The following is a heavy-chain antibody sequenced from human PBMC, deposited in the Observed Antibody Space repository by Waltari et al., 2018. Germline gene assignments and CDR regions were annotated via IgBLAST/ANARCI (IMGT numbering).Heavy chain of an antibody. Sequence: EVQLLESGGGLVQPGGSLRLSCAASGFTFSSYAMSWVRQAPGKGLAWVSAISGSGGSTYYADSVKGRFTISRDNSKNTLYLQMNSLRAEDTAVYYCAKDGGRITIFGVVNNWFDPWGQGTLVTVSS. CDR1: GFTFSSYA. CDR3: AKDGGRITIFGVVNNWFDP. D-gene: IGHD3-3*01. V-gene: IGHV3-23*01. J-gene: IGHJ5*02. CDR2: ISGSGGST.